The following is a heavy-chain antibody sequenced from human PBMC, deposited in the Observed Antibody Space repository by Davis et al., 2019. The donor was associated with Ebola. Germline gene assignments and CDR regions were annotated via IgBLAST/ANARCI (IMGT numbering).Heavy chain of an antibody. CDR2: IWYDGSNK. CDR1: GFTFSSYG. Sequence: GGSLRLSCAASGFTFSSYGMHWVRQAPGKGLEWVAVIWYDGSNKYYADSVKGRFTISRDNSKNTLYLQMNSLRAEDTAVYYCARGGSNWYLDYRGQGTLVTVSS. D-gene: IGHD6-13*01. J-gene: IGHJ4*02. CDR3: ARGGSNWYLDY. V-gene: IGHV3-33*01.